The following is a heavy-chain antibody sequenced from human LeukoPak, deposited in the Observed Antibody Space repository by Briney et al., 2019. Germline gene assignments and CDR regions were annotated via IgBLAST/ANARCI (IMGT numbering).Heavy chain of an antibody. D-gene: IGHD2-15*01. J-gene: IGHJ4*02. CDR2: ICANDGNT. V-gene: IGHV3-23*01. CDR3: AKGSGSSCYSPCDY. Sequence: PGGSLRLSCAASGLTFRNYAMSWVRQAPGKGLEWVSVICANDGNTYYADAVKGRFTISRDNSKDTLYLQMDSLRAEDTAEYYCAKGSGSSCYSPCDYWGQGILVTVSS. CDR1: GLTFRNYA.